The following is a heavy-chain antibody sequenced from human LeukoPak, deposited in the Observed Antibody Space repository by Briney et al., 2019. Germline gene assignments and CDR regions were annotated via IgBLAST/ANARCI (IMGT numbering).Heavy chain of an antibody. V-gene: IGHV3-30*03. J-gene: IGHJ5*02. CDR2: ISYDGNNE. CDR1: GFTFSNYG. Sequence: PGRSLRLSCAASGFTFSNYGMHWVRQAPGKGLEWVAVISYDGNNEYYADSVKGRFTISKDNSKNTLYLQMNSLRAEDTAVYYCARDSESLVPGLDWFDPWGQGTLVTVSS. CDR3: ARDSESLVPGLDWFDP. D-gene: IGHD3-16*02.